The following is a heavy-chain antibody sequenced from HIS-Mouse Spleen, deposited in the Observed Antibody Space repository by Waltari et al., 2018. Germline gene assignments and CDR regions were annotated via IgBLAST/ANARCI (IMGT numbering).Heavy chain of an antibody. Sequence: QVPLVQSGAEVKKPGASVKVSCKASGYTFTGYYMPWVRQAPGQGLEWMGWINPNSGGTNYAQKFQGRVTMTRDTSISTAYMELSRLRSDDTAVYYCARVSHNWNYETAFDIWGQGTMVTVSS. J-gene: IGHJ3*02. CDR2: INPNSGGT. CDR1: GYTFTGYY. CDR3: ARVSHNWNYETAFDI. D-gene: IGHD1-7*01. V-gene: IGHV1-2*02.